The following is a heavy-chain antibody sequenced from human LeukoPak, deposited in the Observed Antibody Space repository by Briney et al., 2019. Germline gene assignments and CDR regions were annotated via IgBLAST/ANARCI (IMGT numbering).Heavy chain of an antibody. CDR1: GYTFTGYY. Sequence: GASVKVSCKASGYTFTGYYMHWVRQAPGQGLEWMGIINPSGGSTSYAQKFQGRVTMTRDTSTSTVYMELSSLRSEDTAVYYCARDSRYDYVWGSYRFPPGVYMDYWGQGTLVTVSS. D-gene: IGHD3-16*02. V-gene: IGHV1-46*01. J-gene: IGHJ4*02. CDR3: ARDSRYDYVWGSYRFPPGVYMDY. CDR2: INPSGGST.